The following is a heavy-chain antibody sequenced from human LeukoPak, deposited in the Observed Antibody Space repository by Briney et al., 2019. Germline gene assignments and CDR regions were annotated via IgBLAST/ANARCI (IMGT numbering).Heavy chain of an antibody. V-gene: IGHV3-15*01. D-gene: IGHD3-16*02. J-gene: IGHJ4*02. CDR3: TTAWRDETDRYFDY. CDR1: GSIFANAW. CDR2: IKRESDGGTV. Sequence: PGGSLRLSCGGSGSIFANAWMTWVRQAPGKGLEWVGRIKRESDGGTVDYAAPLKGRFTISRDDSQNMAFLEMTNLKAEDTALYYCTTAWRDETDRYFDYWGQGTLVTVSS.